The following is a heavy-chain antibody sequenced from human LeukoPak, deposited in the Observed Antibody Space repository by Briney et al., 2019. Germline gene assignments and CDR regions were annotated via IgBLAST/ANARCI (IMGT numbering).Heavy chain of an antibody. J-gene: IGHJ4*02. Sequence: PGGSLRLSCAASGFTFSSYSMNWVRQAPGEGLEWVSSISSSSSYIYYADSVKGRFTISRDNAKNSLYLQMNSLRAEDTAVYYCARAFGIAVPGQSRPYWGQETLVTVSS. CDR1: GFTFSSYS. D-gene: IGHD6-19*01. CDR3: ARAFGIAVPGQSRPY. V-gene: IGHV3-21*01. CDR2: ISSSSSYI.